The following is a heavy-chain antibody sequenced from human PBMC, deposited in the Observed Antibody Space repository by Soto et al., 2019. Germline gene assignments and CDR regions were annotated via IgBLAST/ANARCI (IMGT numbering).Heavy chain of an antibody. V-gene: IGHV1-69*01. CDR1: GGSFSDFA. J-gene: IGHJ4*02. D-gene: IGHD2-15*01. CDR3: ARGGIVAVPAALSSYDDYTTCRFDS. CDR2: IIPMFAAT. Sequence: QVQLAQSGAEVRKPGSSVKVSCRASGGSFSDFAFSWVRQAPGQGLEWMGGIIPMFAATKYAQRFQDRVTITADASTRTVYLELSSLTSDYLAVYYCARGGIVAVPAALSSYDDYTTCRFDSWGQGTLVSVSS.